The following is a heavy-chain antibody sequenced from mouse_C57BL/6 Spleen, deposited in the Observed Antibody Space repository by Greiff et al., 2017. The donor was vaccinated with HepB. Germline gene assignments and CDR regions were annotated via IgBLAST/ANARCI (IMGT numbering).Heavy chain of an antibody. V-gene: IGHV1-69*01. CDR3: AVVAYYYAMDY. CDR1: GYTFTSYW. D-gene: IGHD1-1*01. Sequence: VQLQQSGAELVMPGASVKLSCKASGYTFTSYWMHWVKQRPGQGLEWIGEIDPSDSYTNYNQKFKGKSTLTVDKSSSTAYMQLSSLTSEYSAVYYCAVVAYYYAMDYWGQGTSVTVSS. J-gene: IGHJ4*01. CDR2: IDPSDSYT.